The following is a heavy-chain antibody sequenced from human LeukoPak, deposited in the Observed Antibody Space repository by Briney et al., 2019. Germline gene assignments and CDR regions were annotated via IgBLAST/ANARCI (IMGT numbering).Heavy chain of an antibody. CDR1: GGTFSSYA. CDR3: AGFGVRPY. V-gene: IGHV1-69*05. J-gene: IGHJ4*02. CDR2: IIPIFGTA. D-gene: IGHD2-8*01. Sequence: SVKVSCKASGGTFSSYAISWVRQAPGQGLEWMGGIIPIFGTANYAQKFQGRVTVTTDESTSTAYMELSSLRSEDTAVYYCAGFGVRPYWGQGTLVTVSS.